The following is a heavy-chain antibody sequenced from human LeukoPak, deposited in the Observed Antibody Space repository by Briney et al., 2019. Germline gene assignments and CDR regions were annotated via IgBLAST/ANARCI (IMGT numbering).Heavy chain of an antibody. CDR1: GFTFSSYA. CDR3: AKDWGYSSGPFGVITYFDY. D-gene: IGHD6-19*01. CDR2: ISGSGGST. J-gene: IGHJ4*02. V-gene: IGHV3-23*01. Sequence: QAGGSLRLSCVASGFTFSSYAMSWVRQAPGKGLEWVSAISGSGGSTYYADSVKGRFTISRDNSKNTLYLQMNSLRAEDTAVYYCAKDWGYSSGPFGVITYFDYWGQGTLVTVSS.